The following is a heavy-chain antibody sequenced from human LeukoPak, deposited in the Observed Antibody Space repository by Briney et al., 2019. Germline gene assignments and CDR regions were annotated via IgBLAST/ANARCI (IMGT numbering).Heavy chain of an antibody. CDR2: IYTSGST. CDR1: GGSLSSYD. CDR3: ARDGGYSYGLIPDY. Sequence: PSETLTLTCTASGGSLSSYDWSWIRQPAGKGLEWIGRIYTSGSTNYNPSLKSRVTMSVDTSKNQFSLKLSSVTAADTAVYYCARDGGYSYGLIPDYWGQGTLVTVSS. J-gene: IGHJ4*02. D-gene: IGHD5-18*01. V-gene: IGHV4-4*07.